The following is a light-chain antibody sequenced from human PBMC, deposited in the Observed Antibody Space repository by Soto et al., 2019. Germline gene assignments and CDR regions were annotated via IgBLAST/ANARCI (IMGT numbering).Light chain of an antibody. CDR1: SSDVGSNNP. V-gene: IGLV2-14*02. Sequence: QSVLTQPASVSGSPGQSITISCTGTSSDVGSNNPVSWYQHHPGKAPELMIYEDTKRPSGVSIRFSGSKSGNTASLTISGLQAEDEADYYCCSYTSSSTYVFGTGTKLTVL. J-gene: IGLJ1*01. CDR2: EDT. CDR3: CSYTSSSTYV.